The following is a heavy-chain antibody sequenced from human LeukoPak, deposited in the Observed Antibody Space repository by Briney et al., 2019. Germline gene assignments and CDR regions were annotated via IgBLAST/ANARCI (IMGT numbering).Heavy chain of an antibody. Sequence: GRSLRLSCAASGFTFSSYGMHWVRQAPGKGLEWVAVIWYDGSNKYYADSVKGRFTISRDNSKNTLYLQMNSLRAEDTAVYYCATGDAVVPAASSVRGSSSNWFDPWGQGTLVTVSS. J-gene: IGHJ5*02. CDR2: IWYDGSNK. CDR3: ATGDAVVPAASSVRGSSSNWFDP. D-gene: IGHD2-2*01. CDR1: GFTFSSYG. V-gene: IGHV3-33*01.